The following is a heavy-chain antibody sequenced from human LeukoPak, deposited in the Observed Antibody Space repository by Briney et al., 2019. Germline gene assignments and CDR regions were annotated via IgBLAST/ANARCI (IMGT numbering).Heavy chain of an antibody. CDR2: ISSSGSVR. CDR3: ARCDTRSGSGFQCYAFDI. Sequence: GGSLRLSCAASGFTFSSYEMNWVRQAPGKGLEWVSYISSSGSVRYYAEAVRGRFTISRDNAKNSLYLQMNSLRAEDVAVYYCARCDTRSGSGFQCYAFDIWGQGTMVTVSS. J-gene: IGHJ3*02. CDR1: GFTFSSYE. D-gene: IGHD5-12*01. V-gene: IGHV3-48*03.